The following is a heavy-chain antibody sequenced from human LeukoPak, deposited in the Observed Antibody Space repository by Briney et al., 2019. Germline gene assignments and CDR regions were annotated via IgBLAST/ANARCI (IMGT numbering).Heavy chain of an antibody. CDR1: GYTFTSYG. CDR3: AMGETVTTPPRDY. D-gene: IGHD4-17*01. CDR2: ISGYNGNT. V-gene: IGHV1-18*01. J-gene: IGHJ4*02. Sequence: ASVKVSCKASGYTFTSYGFTWVRQAPGQGLEWMGWISGYNGNTNYAQKLQGRVTMTTDTSTSTAYMGLTSLRSDDTAVYYCAMGETVTTPPRDYWGQGTLVTVSS.